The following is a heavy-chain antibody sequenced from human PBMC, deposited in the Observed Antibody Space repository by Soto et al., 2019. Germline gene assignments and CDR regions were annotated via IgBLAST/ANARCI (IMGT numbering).Heavy chain of an antibody. J-gene: IGHJ4*02. CDR3: ARDGVDSGWYYYFDY. Sequence: ASVKVSCKASGYTFTSYGISWVRQAPGQGLEWMGWISAYNGNTNYAQKLQGRVTMTTDTSTSTAYMELRSLRSDDTAVYYCARDGVDSGWYYYFDYWGQGTLVTVSS. D-gene: IGHD6-19*01. V-gene: IGHV1-18*01. CDR2: ISAYNGNT. CDR1: GYTFTSYG.